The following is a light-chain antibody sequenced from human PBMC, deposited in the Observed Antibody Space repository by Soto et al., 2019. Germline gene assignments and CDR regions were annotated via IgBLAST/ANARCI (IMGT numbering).Light chain of an antibody. Sequence: QSALTQPASVSGSPGQSITISCTGNSSDVGGYNYVSWYQQHPGKAPKLMIYDVSNRPSGVSNCFSGSKSGNTDSLTISGLQAEDEADYYCSSYTSSSTLVVFGGGTKLTVL. J-gene: IGLJ2*01. V-gene: IGLV2-14*01. CDR1: SSDVGGYNY. CDR3: SSYTSSSTLVV. CDR2: DVS.